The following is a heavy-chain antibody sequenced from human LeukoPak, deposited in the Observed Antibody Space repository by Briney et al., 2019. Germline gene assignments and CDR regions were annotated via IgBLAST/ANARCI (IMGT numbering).Heavy chain of an antibody. Sequence: SGGSLRLSCAASGFSFSNYAMSWVRQAPGKGLEWVSGISGNSGGRTYYADSVKGQFTISRDKSKNTLYLQMNSLRVEDTAVYYCAKSLEVIASWFDPWGQGTLVTVSS. D-gene: IGHD2-15*01. CDR3: AKSLEVIASWFDP. CDR2: ISGNSGGRT. J-gene: IGHJ5*02. CDR1: GFSFSNYA. V-gene: IGHV3-23*01.